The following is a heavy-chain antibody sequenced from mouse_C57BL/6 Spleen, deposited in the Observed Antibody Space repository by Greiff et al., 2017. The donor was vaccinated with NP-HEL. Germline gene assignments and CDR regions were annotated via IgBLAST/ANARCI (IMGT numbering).Heavy chain of an antibody. CDR2: ISSGSSTI. J-gene: IGHJ3*01. CDR3: ARRYYEAWFAY. CDR1: GFTFSDYG. V-gene: IGHV5-17*01. Sequence: EVKLVESGGGLVKPGGSLKLSCAASGFTFSDYGMHWVRQAPEKGLEWVAYISSGSSTIYYADTVKGRFTISRDNAKNTLFLQMTSLRSEDTAMYYCARRYYEAWFAYWGQGTLVTVSA. D-gene: IGHD1-1*01.